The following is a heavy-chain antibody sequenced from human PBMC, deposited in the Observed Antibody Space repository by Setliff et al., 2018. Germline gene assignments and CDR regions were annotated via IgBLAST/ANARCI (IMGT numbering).Heavy chain of an antibody. J-gene: IGHJ6*02. CDR2: IYPGDSDT. CDR3: ARYDSSGYHYYYGMDV. CDR1: GYSFTSYW. V-gene: IGHV5-51*01. D-gene: IGHD3-22*01. Sequence: GESLTISCKGSGYSFTSYWVGWVRQMPGKGLEWMGIIYPGDSDTRYSPSFQGQVTISADKSISTAYLQWSSLKASDTAMYYCARYDSSGYHYYYGMDVWGQGTTVTVSS.